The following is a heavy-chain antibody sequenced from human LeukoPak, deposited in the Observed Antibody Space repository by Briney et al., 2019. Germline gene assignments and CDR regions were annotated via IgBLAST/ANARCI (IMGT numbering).Heavy chain of an antibody. CDR3: AKDYYDGSGYQFDI. CDR1: GFTFDDYA. J-gene: IGHJ3*02. Sequence: GRSLRLSCAASGFTFDDYAMHWVRQAPGKGLEWVSGISWNSGSIGYADSVKGRFTISRDNAKNSLYLQMNSLRAEDTALYYCAKDYYDGSGYQFDIWGQGTMVTVSS. D-gene: IGHD3-22*01. V-gene: IGHV3-9*01. CDR2: ISWNSGSI.